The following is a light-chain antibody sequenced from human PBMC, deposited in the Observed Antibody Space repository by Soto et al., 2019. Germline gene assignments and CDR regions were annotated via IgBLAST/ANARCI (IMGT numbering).Light chain of an antibody. J-gene: IGKJ1*01. CDR2: GAS. Sequence: EIVLTQSPGTLSLSPGERATLSCRASQSVNSGYLAWYQQKPGQTPRLLIYGASSRATGIPDRFSGSGSGTDFTLTISRLEPEDFAVYFCQQYVSSPLTFGQGTKVEIK. V-gene: IGKV3-20*01. CDR3: QQYVSSPLT. CDR1: QSVNSGY.